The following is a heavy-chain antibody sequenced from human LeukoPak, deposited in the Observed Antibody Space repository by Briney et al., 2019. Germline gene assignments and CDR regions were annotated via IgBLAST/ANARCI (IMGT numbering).Heavy chain of an antibody. J-gene: IGHJ6*03. Sequence: PSETLSLTCTVSGGSIISNYWSWIRQSAGTGLEWIGRIYGSGITDYNPSLKSRVTMTLDTSRKQFSLRLTSVTAADTAVYYCARLKFYDSTGYSPGYYMDVWGKGTTVSVFS. CDR2: IYGSGIT. CDR3: ARLKFYDSTGYSPGYYMDV. D-gene: IGHD3-22*01. V-gene: IGHV4-4*07. CDR1: GGSIISNY.